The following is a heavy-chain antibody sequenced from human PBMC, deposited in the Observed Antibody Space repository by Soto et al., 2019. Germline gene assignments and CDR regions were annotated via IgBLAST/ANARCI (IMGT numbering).Heavy chain of an antibody. CDR2: ISGSGGST. D-gene: IGHD3-10*01. CDR3: AKGGWGITMVRGVNDY. Sequence: EVQLLESGGGLVQPGGSLRLSCAASGFTFSSYAMSWVRQAPGKGLEWVSAISGSGGSTYYADSVKGRFTISRDNSKNTLYLQMNSRRAEDTAVYYCAKGGWGITMVRGVNDYWGQGTLVTVSS. J-gene: IGHJ4*02. V-gene: IGHV3-23*01. CDR1: GFTFSSYA.